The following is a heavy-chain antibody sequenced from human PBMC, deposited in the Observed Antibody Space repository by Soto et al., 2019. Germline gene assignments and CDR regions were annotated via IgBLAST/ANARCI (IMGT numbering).Heavy chain of an antibody. D-gene: IGHD3-3*01. CDR1: GGSGSSYY. V-gene: IGHV4-59*02. J-gene: IGHJ4*02. Sequence: SETLSLTCTVSGGSGSSYYWSWIRQSPGKGLEWIGYIYYSGSTNYNPSLKSRVTISVDTSKNQFSLKLSSVTAADTAVYYCASSALRFLEWLPIYWGQGTLVTVS. CDR3: ASSALRFLEWLPIY. CDR2: IYYSGST.